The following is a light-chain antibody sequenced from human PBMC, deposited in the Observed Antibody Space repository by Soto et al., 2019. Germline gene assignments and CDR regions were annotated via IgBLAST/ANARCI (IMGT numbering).Light chain of an antibody. CDR3: QQYGRSPFT. J-gene: IGKJ3*01. CDR2: GAS. Sequence: EIVLTQSPGTLSLSPGERVTLSYRASQSVSSNNLAWYQQRPGQAPRVVIYGASTRATGIPERFSGSGSGTDFTLTISRLEPEDFAVYYCQQYGRSPFTFGPGTKVDIK. V-gene: IGKV3-20*01. CDR1: QSVSSNN.